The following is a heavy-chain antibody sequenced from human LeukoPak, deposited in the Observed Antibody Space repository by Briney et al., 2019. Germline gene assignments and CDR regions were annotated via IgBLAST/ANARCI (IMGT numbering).Heavy chain of an antibody. Sequence: GGSLRLSCAASGFTVSSNYMSWVRQAPGKGLEWVSVIYSGGSTYYADSVKGRFTISRDNSKNTLYLQMNSLRAEDTAVYYCARDLVCGGDCPDAFDIWGQGTMVTVSS. V-gene: IGHV3-53*01. J-gene: IGHJ3*02. CDR2: IYSGGST. CDR1: GFTVSSNY. D-gene: IGHD2-21*02. CDR3: ARDLVCGGDCPDAFDI.